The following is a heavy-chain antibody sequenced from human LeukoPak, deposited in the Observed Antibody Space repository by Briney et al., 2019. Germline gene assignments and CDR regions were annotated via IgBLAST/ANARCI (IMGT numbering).Heavy chain of an antibody. Sequence: SETLSLTCTVSGYSIASGYYWGWIRQPPGKGLEWIATISHSGRTYYNPSLKSRVTISVDVSRNQFSLKLNSVTAADTAVYYCARGPTTSGSYNYFDYWGQGTLVTVSS. CDR1: GYSIASGYY. D-gene: IGHD1-26*01. CDR3: ARGPTTSGSYNYFDY. J-gene: IGHJ4*02. V-gene: IGHV4-38-2*02. CDR2: ISHSGRT.